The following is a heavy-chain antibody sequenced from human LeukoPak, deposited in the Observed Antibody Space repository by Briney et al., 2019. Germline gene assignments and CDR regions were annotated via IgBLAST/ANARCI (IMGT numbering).Heavy chain of an antibody. CDR1: GGTFSSYA. CDR2: IIPIFGTA. J-gene: IGHJ3*02. D-gene: IGHD2-15*01. V-gene: IGHV1-69*13. Sequence: ASVTVSFTASGGTFSSYAISWVRQAPGQGLEWMGGIIPIFGTANYAQKFQGRVTITADESTSTAYMELSSLRSEDTAVYYCARGRGAETRDAFDIWGQGTMVTVSS. CDR3: ARGRGAETRDAFDI.